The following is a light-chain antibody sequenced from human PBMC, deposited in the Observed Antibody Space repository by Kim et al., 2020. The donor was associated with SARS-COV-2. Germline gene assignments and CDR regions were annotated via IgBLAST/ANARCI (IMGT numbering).Light chain of an antibody. J-gene: IGKJ2*01. Sequence: EIVMTQSPATLSVSPGERATLSCRASQSVSSNLAWYQQKPGQAPRLLIYGASTRATGIPARFSGSGSGTEFTLTISSLQSEDFAVYYCQQYNNRPPRAFGQGTKLEI. V-gene: IGKV3-15*01. CDR1: QSVSSN. CDR2: GAS. CDR3: QQYNNRPPRA.